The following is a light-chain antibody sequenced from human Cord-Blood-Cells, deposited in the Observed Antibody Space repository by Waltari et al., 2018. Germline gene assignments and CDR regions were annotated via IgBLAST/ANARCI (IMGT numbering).Light chain of an antibody. CDR1: SSDVGGYNY. CDR3: SSYTSSSTWV. Sequence: QSALTQPASVSGSPGQSITISCTGTSSDVGGYNYVSWYQQPPGKAPKLMIYDVNNRPSGVSNRFSGSKSGNTASLTISGLQAEDEADYYCSSYTSSSTWVFGGGTKLTVL. J-gene: IGLJ3*02. CDR2: DVN. V-gene: IGLV2-14*03.